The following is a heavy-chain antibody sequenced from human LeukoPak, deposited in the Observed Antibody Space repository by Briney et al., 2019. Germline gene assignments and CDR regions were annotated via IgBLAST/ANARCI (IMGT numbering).Heavy chain of an antibody. CDR1: GYTFTSYG. CDR2: ISAYNGNT. D-gene: IGHD3-16*01. J-gene: IGHJ6*03. V-gene: IGHV1-18*01. CDR3: ARVPYTVYYMDV. Sequence: ASAKVSCKASGYTFTSYGISWVRQAPGQGLEWMGWISAYNGNTNYAQKLQGRVTMTTDTSTSTAYMELRSLRSDDTAVYYCARVPYTVYYMDVWGKGTTVTISS.